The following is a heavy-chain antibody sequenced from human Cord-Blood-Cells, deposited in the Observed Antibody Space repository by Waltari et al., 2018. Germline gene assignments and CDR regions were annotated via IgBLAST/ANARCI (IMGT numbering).Heavy chain of an antibody. J-gene: IGHJ4*02. D-gene: IGHD1-26*01. CDR1: GGSFSGYY. CDR2: INHSGST. Sequence: QVQLQQWGAGLLKPSEPLSLPCAVYGGSFSGYYWSWIRQPPGKGLEWIGEINHSGSTNYNPSLKSRVTISVDTSKNQFSLKLSSVTAADTAVYYCASRRGSSFDYWGQGTLVTVSS. V-gene: IGHV4-34*01. CDR3: ASRRGSSFDY.